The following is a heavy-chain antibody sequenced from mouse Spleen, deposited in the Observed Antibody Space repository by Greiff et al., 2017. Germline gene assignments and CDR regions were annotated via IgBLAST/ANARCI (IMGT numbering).Heavy chain of an antibody. CDR3: ARELPAMDY. J-gene: IGHJ4*01. CDR2: ISGGGSYT. Sequence: EVKLVESGGGLVKPGGSLKLSCAASGFTFSSYGMSWVRQTPEKRLEWVATISGGGSYTYYPDSVKGRFTISRDNAKNNLYLQMSSLRSEDTALYYCARELPAMDYWGQGTSVTVSS. V-gene: IGHV5-9-2*01. CDR1: GFTFSSYG.